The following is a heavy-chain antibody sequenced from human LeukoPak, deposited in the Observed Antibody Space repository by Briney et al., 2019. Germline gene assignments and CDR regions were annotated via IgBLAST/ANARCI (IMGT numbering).Heavy chain of an antibody. D-gene: IGHD6-13*01. CDR3: ASRVSRQQLVLRAFDI. CDR1: GGSFSGYY. CDR2: INHRGSS. V-gene: IGHV4-34*01. Sequence: PSETLSLTCAVYGGSFSGYYWNWLRQPPGKGREWIGEINHRGSSNYNPSLRDGLTISVDTSKTQFSLKLSSVTAADTAVYYCASRVSRQQLVLRAFDIWGQGTMVTVSS. J-gene: IGHJ3*02.